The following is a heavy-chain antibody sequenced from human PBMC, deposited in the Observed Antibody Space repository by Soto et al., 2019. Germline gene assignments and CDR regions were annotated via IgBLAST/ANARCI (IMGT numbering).Heavy chain of an antibody. CDR1: GYTFTSYA. V-gene: IGHV1-3*01. CDR2: INADNGNT. Sequence: ASVKVSCKTSGYTFTSYAINWVRQAPGQGLVWMGWINADNGNTNYAQKFQGRVTITADESTSTAYMELSSLRSEDTAVYYCATVLNFWSGHLDNWFDPWGQGTLVTVSS. D-gene: IGHD3-3*01. J-gene: IGHJ5*02. CDR3: ATVLNFWSGHLDNWFDP.